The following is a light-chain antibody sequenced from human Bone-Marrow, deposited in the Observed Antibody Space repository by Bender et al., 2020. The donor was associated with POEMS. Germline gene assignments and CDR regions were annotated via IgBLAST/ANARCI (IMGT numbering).Light chain of an antibody. CDR3: QSSHISLSGWV. Sequence: QSVLTQPPSVSGAPGQTVTISCTGTSSNMGAGYGVNWYQQLPGTAPKLLIYNNENRPARVPARISGSKPGTSASLAITALQAGDEADYYCQSSHISLSGWVFGGGTKMTAL. CDR2: NNE. CDR1: SSNMGAGYG. J-gene: IGLJ3*02. V-gene: IGLV1-40*01.